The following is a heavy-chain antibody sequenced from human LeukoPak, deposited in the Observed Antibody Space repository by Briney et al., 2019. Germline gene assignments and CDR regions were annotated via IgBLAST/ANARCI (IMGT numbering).Heavy chain of an antibody. V-gene: IGHV1-2*02. CDR1: GYTFTGYY. CDR2: INPNSGGT. J-gene: IGHJ2*01. Sequence: GASVKVSCKASGYTFTGYYIHWVRQAPGQGLEWMGWINPNSGGTNYAQKFQGRVTMTRDTSISTAYMELSSLRSDDTAVYYCARSPRDFWSATPGDLWGRGTLVTVSS. CDR3: ARSPRDFWSATPGDL. D-gene: IGHD3-3*01.